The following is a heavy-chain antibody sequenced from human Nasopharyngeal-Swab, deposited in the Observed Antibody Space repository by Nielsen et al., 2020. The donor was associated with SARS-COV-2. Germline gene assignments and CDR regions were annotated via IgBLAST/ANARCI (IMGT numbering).Heavy chain of an antibody. Sequence: GSLRLSCTVSGGSITSSSYYWGWIRQPPGKGLEWIGSIYYSGSTYYNPSLKSRVTISVDTSKNQFSLKLSSVTAADTAVYYCARGRKKWFGELSYFDYWGQGTLVTVSS. CDR1: GGSITSSSYY. D-gene: IGHD3-10*01. V-gene: IGHV4-39*01. J-gene: IGHJ4*02. CDR2: IYYSGST. CDR3: ARGRKKWFGELSYFDY.